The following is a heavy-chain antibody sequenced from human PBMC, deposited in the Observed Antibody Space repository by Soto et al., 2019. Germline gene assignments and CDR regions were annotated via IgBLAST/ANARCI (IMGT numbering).Heavy chain of an antibody. CDR1: GYTFTSYG. CDR2: ISAYNGNT. V-gene: IGHV1-18*01. J-gene: IGHJ6*02. CDR3: AILPGAYYYGSGSPEYYYYGMDV. D-gene: IGHD3-10*01. Sequence: ASVKVSCKASGYTFTSYGISWVRQAPGQGLEWMGWISAYNGNTNYAQKLQGRVTMTTDTSTSTAYMGLRSLRSDDTAVYYCAILPGAYYYGSGSPEYYYYGMDVWGQGTTVTVAS.